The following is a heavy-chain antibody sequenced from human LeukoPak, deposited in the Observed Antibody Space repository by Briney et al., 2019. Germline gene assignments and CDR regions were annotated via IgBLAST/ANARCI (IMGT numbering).Heavy chain of an antibody. V-gene: IGHV3-33*01. CDR1: GFTFSSYG. J-gene: IGHJ4*02. Sequence: PGRSLRLSCAASGFTFSSYGMHWVRQAPGKGLEWVAVIWYDGSNKYYADSVKGRFTISRDNSKNTLYLQITSLRAEDTAVYYCARDCSQLMGQLGGCLDYWGQGTLVTVSS. D-gene: IGHD6-6*01. CDR2: IWYDGSNK. CDR3: ARDCSQLMGQLGGCLDY.